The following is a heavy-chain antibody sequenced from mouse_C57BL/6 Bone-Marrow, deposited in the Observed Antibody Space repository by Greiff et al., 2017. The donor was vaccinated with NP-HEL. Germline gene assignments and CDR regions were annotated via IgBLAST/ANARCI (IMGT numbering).Heavy chain of an antibody. V-gene: IGHV1-50*01. D-gene: IGHD1-1*01. Sequence: QVQLQQPGAELVKPGASVKLSCKASGYTFTTYWMQWVKQRPGQGLEWIGEIDPSDSYTNYNQKFKGKATLTVDTSSSTANMQLSSLTSEDSAVYYCARKAYYGRSYEFAYWGGGNLVTGSA. CDR1: GYTFTTYW. CDR2: IDPSDSYT. J-gene: IGHJ3*01. CDR3: ARKAYYGRSYEFAY.